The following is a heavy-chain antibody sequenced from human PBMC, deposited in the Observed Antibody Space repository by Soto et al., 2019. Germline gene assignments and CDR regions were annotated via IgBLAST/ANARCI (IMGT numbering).Heavy chain of an antibody. CDR2: INPSGGST. CDR3: ARDGFLEWLLPLHYYYYMDV. J-gene: IGHJ6*03. Sequence: ASVKVSCKASGYTFTSYYMHWVRQAPGQGLEWMGIINPSGGSTSYAQKFQGRVTMTRDTSTSTVYMELSSPRSEDTAVYYCARDGFLEWLLPLHYYYYMDVWGKGTTVTVSS. D-gene: IGHD3-3*01. CDR1: GYTFTSYY. V-gene: IGHV1-46*03.